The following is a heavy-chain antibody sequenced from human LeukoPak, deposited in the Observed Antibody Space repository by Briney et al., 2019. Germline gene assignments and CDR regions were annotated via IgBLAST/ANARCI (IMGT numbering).Heavy chain of an antibody. V-gene: IGHV4-59*01. D-gene: IGHD3-10*01. Sequence: SETLSLTCTVSGGSISSYYWSWIRQPPGKGLEWIGHIYDSGSTNYNPSLKSRVTISVDTSKNQFSLKLSSVTAADTAVYYCARVGTYGSGSYLSWLDYWGQGTLVTVSS. J-gene: IGHJ4*02. CDR3: ARVGTYGSGSYLSWLDY. CDR1: GGSISSYY. CDR2: IYDSGST.